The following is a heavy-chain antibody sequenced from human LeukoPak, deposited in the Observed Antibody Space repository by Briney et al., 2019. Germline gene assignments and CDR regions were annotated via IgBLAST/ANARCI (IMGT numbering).Heavy chain of an antibody. J-gene: IGHJ5*02. CDR2: INHSGST. CDR3: ARVGLGYCSGGSCYSRWFDP. Sequence: KTSETLSLTCAVYGGSFSGYYWSWIRQPPGKGLEWIGEINHSGSTNYNPSFKSRVTISVDTSKNQFSLKLSSVTAADTAVYYCARVGLGYCSGGSCYSRWFDPWGQGTLVTVSS. D-gene: IGHD2-15*01. CDR1: GGSFSGYY. V-gene: IGHV4-34*01.